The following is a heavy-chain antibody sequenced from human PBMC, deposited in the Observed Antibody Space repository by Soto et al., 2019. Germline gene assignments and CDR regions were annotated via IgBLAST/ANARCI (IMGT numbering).Heavy chain of an antibody. CDR3: ARQPRGPGYGERGLYFDH. V-gene: IGHV4-39*01. D-gene: IGHD3-16*01. Sequence: SETLSLTCTVSGGSTNSRSDYWGWIRQPPGKGLEWIGSVYYSGSTHDNPSLQSRVTISVDTSRNQFSLNLISVTAADTAVYFCARQPRGPGYGERGLYFDHWGQGTLVTSPQ. J-gene: IGHJ4*02. CDR2: VYYSGST. CDR1: GGSTNSRSDY.